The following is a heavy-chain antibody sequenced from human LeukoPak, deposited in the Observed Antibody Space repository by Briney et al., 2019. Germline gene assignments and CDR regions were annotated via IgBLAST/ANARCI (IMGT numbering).Heavy chain of an antibody. CDR3: ARGDYPSDFDY. D-gene: IGHD4-17*01. V-gene: IGHV4-59*01. CDR2: IYYSGST. Sequence: PSETLSLTCTVSGGSISSYYWSWIRQPPGKGLEWIGYIYYSGSTNYNPPLKSRVTISVDTSKNQFSLKLSSVTAADTAVYYCARGDYPSDFDYWGQGTLVTVSS. J-gene: IGHJ4*02. CDR1: GGSISSYY.